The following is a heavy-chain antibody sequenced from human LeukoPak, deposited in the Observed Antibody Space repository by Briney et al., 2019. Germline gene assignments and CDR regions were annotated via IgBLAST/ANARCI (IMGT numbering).Heavy chain of an antibody. CDR3: ARVYYDILTGYDLAFDI. D-gene: IGHD3-9*01. CDR2: INHSGST. Sequence: SETLSLTCTVSGGSISSYYWSWIRQPPGKGLEWIGEINHSGSTNYNPSLKSRVTISVDTSKNQFSLKLSSVTAADTAVYYCARVYYDILTGYDLAFDIWGQGTMVTVSS. J-gene: IGHJ3*02. V-gene: IGHV4-34*01. CDR1: GGSISSYY.